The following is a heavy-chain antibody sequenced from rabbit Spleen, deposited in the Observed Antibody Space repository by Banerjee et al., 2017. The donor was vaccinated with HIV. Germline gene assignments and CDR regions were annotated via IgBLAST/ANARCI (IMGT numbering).Heavy chain of an antibody. Sequence: QEHLVESGGGLVQPEGSLTLTCTASGFTLSRKWMYWVRQAPGKGLEWIAYIYTGDGSTYYANWAKGRFTISQTSSTTVTLKMTSLTVADTATYFCARAGEGGDGYLNLWGQGTLVTVS. V-gene: IGHV1S45*01. CDR3: ARAGEGGDGYLNL. CDR1: GFTLSRKW. CDR2: IYTGDGST. J-gene: IGHJ4*01. D-gene: IGHD5-1*01.